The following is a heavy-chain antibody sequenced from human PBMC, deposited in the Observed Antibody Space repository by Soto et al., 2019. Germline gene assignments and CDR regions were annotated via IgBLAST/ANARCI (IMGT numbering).Heavy chain of an antibody. V-gene: IGHV4-31*03. D-gene: IGHD3-16*01. CDR2: VYYSGTT. CDR3: ARFSLTAIDY. J-gene: IGHJ4*02. CDR1: GGSISSGGYY. Sequence: PSETLSLTCTVSGGSISSGGYYWSWIRQHPGKGLEWIGYVYYSGTTYYNPSLKSRLTISVDTSKNQFSLKLSSVTAADTAVYYCARFSLTAIDYWGQGTLVTVSS.